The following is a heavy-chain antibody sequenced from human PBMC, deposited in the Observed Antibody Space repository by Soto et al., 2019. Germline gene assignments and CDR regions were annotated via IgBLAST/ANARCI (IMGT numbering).Heavy chain of an antibody. Sequence: SVKVSCKASGGTFSSYAISWVRQAPGQGLEWMGGIIPIFGTANYAQKFQGRVTNTADESTSTAYMVLSSLRSEDTAVYYCARAVAKLEIRSSYYGMDVWGQGTTVTVSS. CDR3: ARAVAKLEIRSSYYGMDV. J-gene: IGHJ6*02. D-gene: IGHD1-7*01. CDR1: GGTFSSYA. CDR2: IIPIFGTA. V-gene: IGHV1-69*13.